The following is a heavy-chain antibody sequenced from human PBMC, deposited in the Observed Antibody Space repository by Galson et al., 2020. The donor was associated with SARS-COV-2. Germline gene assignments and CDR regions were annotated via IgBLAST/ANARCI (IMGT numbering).Heavy chain of an antibody. V-gene: IGHV4-34*01. CDR1: GGSFSGYS. Sequence: SQTLSLTCAVYGGSFSGYSWTWIRQPPGKGLEWIGEINIGGNTNYSPSLRSRVTISVDTSKNQFSLNLRSVTAADTALYYCARGHRGVVPSPVLGLGPFYSYFYMDVWAKGTTVIVSS. CDR2: INIGGNT. D-gene: IGHD3-10*01. J-gene: IGHJ6*03. CDR3: ARGHRGVVPSPVLGLGPFYSYFYMDV.